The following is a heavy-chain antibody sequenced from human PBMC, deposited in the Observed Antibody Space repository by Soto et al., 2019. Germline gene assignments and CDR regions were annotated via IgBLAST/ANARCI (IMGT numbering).Heavy chain of an antibody. Sequence: GSLRLSCAASGFTFSSYWMSWVRQAPGKGLEWVANIKQDGSEKYYVDSVKGRFTISRDNAKNSLYLQMNSLRAEDTAVYYCARDLLTPGYYDSSGSYRFIAFDIWGQGTMLTVSS. CDR3: ARDLLTPGYYDSSGSYRFIAFDI. CDR1: GFTFSSYW. CDR2: IKQDGSEK. D-gene: IGHD3-22*01. V-gene: IGHV3-7*03. J-gene: IGHJ3*02.